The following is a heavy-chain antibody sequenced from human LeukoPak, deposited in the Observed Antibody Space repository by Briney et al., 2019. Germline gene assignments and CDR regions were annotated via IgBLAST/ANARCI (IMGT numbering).Heavy chain of an antibody. V-gene: IGHV1-3*01. CDR2: INAGNGNT. CDR3: ARGRAAGTSNWFDP. D-gene: IGHD6-13*01. CDR1: GYTFTSYA. Sequence: ASVKVSCKASGYTFTSYAMHWVRQAPGQRLEWMGWINAGNGNTKYSQKFQGRVTMTTDTSTSTAYMELRSLRSDDTAVYYCARGRAAGTSNWFDPWGQGTLVTVSS. J-gene: IGHJ5*02.